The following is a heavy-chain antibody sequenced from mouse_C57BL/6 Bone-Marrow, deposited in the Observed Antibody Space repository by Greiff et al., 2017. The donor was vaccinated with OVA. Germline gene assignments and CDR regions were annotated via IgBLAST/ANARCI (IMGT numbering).Heavy chain of an antibody. CDR3: VRDRTTVANYRYLDV. J-gene: IGHJ1*03. CDR1: GFTFSSYG. Sequence: DVKLVESGGDLVKPGGSLKLSCAASGFTFSSYGMSWVRQTPDKRLEWVATISSGGSYTYYPDSVKGRSTISRDNATNTPYLQLSSLTSEDTAMYYCVRDRTTVANYRYLDVWGKGTTVTVSS. CDR2: ISSGGSYT. V-gene: IGHV5-6*02. D-gene: IGHD1-1*01.